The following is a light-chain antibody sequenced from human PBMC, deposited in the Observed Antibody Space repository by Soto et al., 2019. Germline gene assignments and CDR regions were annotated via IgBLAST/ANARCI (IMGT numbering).Light chain of an antibody. CDR1: QSVSSN. V-gene: IGKV3-15*01. Sequence: IVMTQSPATLSVNPGERATLSCRASQSVSSNLAWYQKKPGQAPRLLIYGASSRATGIPARFSGSASGTEFTLTISGLQSEDFAVYYCQQYNDWPWTFGQGTKV. CDR2: GAS. CDR3: QQYNDWPWT. J-gene: IGKJ1*01.